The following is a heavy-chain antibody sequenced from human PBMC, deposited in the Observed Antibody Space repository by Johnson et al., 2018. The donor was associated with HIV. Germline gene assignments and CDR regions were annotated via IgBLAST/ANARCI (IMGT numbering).Heavy chain of an antibody. J-gene: IGHJ3*02. CDR2: ILYDGSNK. V-gene: IGHV3-30*18. CDR3: AKGRNTYGADVFDI. Sequence: QVQLVESGGGLVLPGRSLRLSCAASGFTFSSYGMHWVRQAPGKGLEWVAVILYDGSNKYYADSVKGRFTISRDNSKNTLDLQMNSLRVEDTAVYYCAKGRNTYGADVFDIWGQGTMVTVSS. D-gene: IGHD4/OR15-4a*01. CDR1: GFTFSSYG.